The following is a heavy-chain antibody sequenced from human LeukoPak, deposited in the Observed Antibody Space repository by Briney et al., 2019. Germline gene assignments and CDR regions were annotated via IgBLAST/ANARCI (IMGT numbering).Heavy chain of an antibody. J-gene: IGHJ4*02. CDR1: GFTFDDYA. Sequence: GGSLRLSCAASGFTFDDYAMHWVRQAPGKGLEWVSLISGDGGSTYYADSVKGRFTISRDNSKNSLYLQMNSLRTEDTALYYCAKDMAHARDFWSGYYSGGIDYWGQGTLVTVSS. V-gene: IGHV3-43*02. D-gene: IGHD3-3*01. CDR2: ISGDGGST. CDR3: AKDMAHARDFWSGYYSGGIDY.